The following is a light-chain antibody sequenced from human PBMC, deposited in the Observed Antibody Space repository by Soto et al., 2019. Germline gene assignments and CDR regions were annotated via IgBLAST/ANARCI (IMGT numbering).Light chain of an antibody. CDR1: SSDVGGYNY. V-gene: IGLV2-14*01. Sequence: QSVLTQPASVSGSPGQSITISCTGTSSDVGGYNYVSWYQQHPGKAPKLMIYDVSNRTSGVSNRFSGSKSGNTTTLTISGLQAEDEYDYYCSSYTSSSTLDVVFGGGTKPAVL. CDR3: SSYTSSSTLDVV. CDR2: DVS. J-gene: IGLJ2*01.